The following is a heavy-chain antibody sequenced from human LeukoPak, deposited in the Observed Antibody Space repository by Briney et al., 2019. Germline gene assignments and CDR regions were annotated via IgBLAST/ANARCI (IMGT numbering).Heavy chain of an antibody. J-gene: IGHJ4*02. CDR2: ISGSGGST. CDR1: GFTFSSYA. Sequence: GGSLRLSCAASGFTFSSYAMSWVRQAPGKGLEWVSAISGSGGSTYYADSVKGRFTISRDNSKNTLYLQMNSLRAEDTAVYYCAKDPYCSGGGCPISETDYWGQGTLVTVSS. V-gene: IGHV3-23*01. D-gene: IGHD2-15*01. CDR3: AKDPYCSGGGCPISETDY.